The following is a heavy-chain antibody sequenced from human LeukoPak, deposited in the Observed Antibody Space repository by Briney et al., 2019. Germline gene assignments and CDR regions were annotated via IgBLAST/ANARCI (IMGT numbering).Heavy chain of an antibody. CDR1: GGTFSSYA. CDR2: IIPIFGTA. D-gene: IGHD3-22*01. J-gene: IGHJ4*02. V-gene: IGHV1-69*05. Sequence: ASVKVSCKASGGTFSSYAISWVRQAPGQGLEWMGRIIPIFGTANYAQKFQGRVTITTDEYTSTAYMELSSLRSEDTAVYYCARGPELLYYYDSSGYYAYWGQGTLVTVSS. CDR3: ARGPELLYYYDSSGYYAY.